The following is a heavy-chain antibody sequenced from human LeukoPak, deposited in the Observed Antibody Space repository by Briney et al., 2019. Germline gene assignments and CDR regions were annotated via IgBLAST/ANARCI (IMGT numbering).Heavy chain of an antibody. CDR1: GGSISSGGYS. V-gene: IGHV4-30-2*01. D-gene: IGHD5-18*01. Sequence: SQTLSLTCAVSGGSISSGGYSWSWIRQPPGKGLEWIGYIYHSGSTYYNPSLKSRVTISVDRSKNQFSLKLSSVTAADTAVYYCARGRPGIQLWLPEFDYWGQGTLVTVPS. J-gene: IGHJ4*02. CDR2: IYHSGST. CDR3: ARGRPGIQLWLPEFDY.